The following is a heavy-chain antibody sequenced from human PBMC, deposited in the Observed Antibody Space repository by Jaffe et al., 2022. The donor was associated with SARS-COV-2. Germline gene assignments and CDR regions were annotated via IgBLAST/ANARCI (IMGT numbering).Heavy chain of an antibody. J-gene: IGHJ4*02. Sequence: EVQLVESGGGLVKPGGSLRLSCAASGFTFSSYSMNWVRQAPGKGLEWVSSISSSSSYIYYADSVKGRFTISRDNAKNSLYLQMNSLRAEDTAVYYCARVFHGDYELGYWGQGTLVTVSS. CDR1: GFTFSSYS. D-gene: IGHD4-17*01. CDR2: ISSSSSYI. V-gene: IGHV3-21*01. CDR3: ARVFHGDYELGY.